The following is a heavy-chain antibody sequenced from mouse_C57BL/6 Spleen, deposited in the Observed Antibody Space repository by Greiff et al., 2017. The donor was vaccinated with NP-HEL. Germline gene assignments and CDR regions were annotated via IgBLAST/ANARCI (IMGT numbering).Heavy chain of an antibody. CDR3: ARRYYGSSYNYAMDY. CDR1: GYSITSGYY. Sequence: EVQLQQSGPGLVKPSQSLSLTCSVTGYSITSGYYWNWIRQFPGNKLEWMGYISYDGSNNYNPSLKNRISITRDTSKNQFFLKLNSVTTEDTATYYCARRYYGSSYNYAMDYWGQGTSVTVSS. D-gene: IGHD1-1*01. V-gene: IGHV3-6*01. CDR2: ISYDGSN. J-gene: IGHJ4*01.